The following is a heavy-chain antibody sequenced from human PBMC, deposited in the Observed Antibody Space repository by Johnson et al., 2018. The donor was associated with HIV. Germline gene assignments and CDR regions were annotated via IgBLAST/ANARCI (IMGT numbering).Heavy chain of an antibody. CDR1: GFTFSTEA. Sequence: QVQLVESGGGVVQPGRSLRLSCAASGFTFSTEALHWVRQAPGKGLEWVAVVSYDGSNKYYAASVKGRFTISRDNSKNPLYLQMNSLIAEDTAVYYCAVGERPGPSGAFDIWGQGTMVTVSS. CDR2: VSYDGSNK. D-gene: IGHD1-1*01. V-gene: IGHV3-30-3*01. J-gene: IGHJ3*02. CDR3: AVGERPGPSGAFDI.